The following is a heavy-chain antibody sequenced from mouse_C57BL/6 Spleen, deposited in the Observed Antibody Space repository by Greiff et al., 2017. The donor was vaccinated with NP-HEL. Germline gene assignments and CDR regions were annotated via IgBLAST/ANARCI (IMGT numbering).Heavy chain of an antibody. CDR3: ANYYGSREVGERDD. CDR1: GYTFTSYT. CDR2: INPSSGYT. Sequence: VQLQQSGAELARPGASVKMSCKASGYTFTSYTMHWVKQRPGQGLEWIGYINPSSGYTKYNQKFKDKATLTADKSSSTAYMQLSSLTSEDSAVYYCANYYGSREVGERDDWGQGTSVTVSS. V-gene: IGHV1-4*01. D-gene: IGHD1-1*01. J-gene: IGHJ4*01.